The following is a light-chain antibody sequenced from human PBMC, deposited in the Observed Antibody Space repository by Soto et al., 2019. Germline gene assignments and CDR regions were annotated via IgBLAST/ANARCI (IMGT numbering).Light chain of an antibody. V-gene: IGKV2-30*01. CDR1: RSLVFRNGITS. J-gene: IGKJ2*01. CDR3: MQHTHWPHT. Sequence: TQSPLSLPVTVGQPASISCRSSRSLVFRNGITSLSWLSQRPGQSPRRRIYDVSKRDSGVPDRFSGSGSGTDFTLHITRVEAEDVGVYYCMQHTHWPHTFGQGTKVDIK. CDR2: DVS.